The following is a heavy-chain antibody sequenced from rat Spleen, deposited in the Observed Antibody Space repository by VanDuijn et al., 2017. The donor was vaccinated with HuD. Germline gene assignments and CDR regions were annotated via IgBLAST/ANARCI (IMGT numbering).Heavy chain of an antibody. CDR3: ATTYYGFSFDY. D-gene: IGHD1-9*01. CDR1: GFTFNNYW. J-gene: IGHJ2*01. V-gene: IGHV5-31*01. CDR2: ISTGGGNT. Sequence: EVQLVESGGGLVQPGRSLKLSCVASGFTFNNYWMTWIRQAPGKGLEWVASISTGGGNTYYRDSVKGRFTISRTNAENTLYLHMDSLTSEDTATYHCATTYYGFSFDYWGQGVMVTVSS.